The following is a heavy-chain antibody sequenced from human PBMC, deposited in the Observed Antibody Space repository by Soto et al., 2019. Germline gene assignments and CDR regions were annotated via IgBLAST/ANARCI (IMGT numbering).Heavy chain of an antibody. CDR3: GRDFGDLIDL. V-gene: IGHV3-11*01. Sequence: SGGSLRLSCVASGLIFRDDYMSWIRQSPGKGLEWIAYISATGNRTYYADSVRGRFSVSRDNAKNSVFLHMDNLRAEDTAVYYFGRDFGDLIDLWGQGTLVTVSS. CDR2: ISATGNRT. CDR1: GLIFRDDY. D-gene: IGHD4-17*01. J-gene: IGHJ4*02.